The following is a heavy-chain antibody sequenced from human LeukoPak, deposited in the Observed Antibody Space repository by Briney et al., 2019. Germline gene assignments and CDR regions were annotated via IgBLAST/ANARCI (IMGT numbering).Heavy chain of an antibody. Sequence: ASVKVTCKTSGYTFTSYYIHRVRQSPGQGLEWMGIINPSGGSTSYAQKFQGRVTMTRDTSTSTVYMELSSLRSEDTAVYYCARTARVVNPHVDYWGQGTLVTVSS. CDR3: ARTARVVNPHVDY. V-gene: IGHV1-46*01. D-gene: IGHD2-21*01. J-gene: IGHJ4*02. CDR1: GYTFTSYY. CDR2: INPSGGST.